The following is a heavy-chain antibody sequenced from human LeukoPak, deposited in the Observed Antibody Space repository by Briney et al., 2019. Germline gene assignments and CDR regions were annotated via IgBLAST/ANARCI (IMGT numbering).Heavy chain of an antibody. V-gene: IGHV3-23*01. CDR2: ISGSGGST. CDR1: GFTFSSYA. Sequence: GGSLRLSCAASGFTFSSYAMSWVRQAPGKGLEWVSAISGSGGSTYYADSVKGRFTISRGNSKNTLYLQMNSLRAEGTAVYYCAKSYYDSSGYYYFDYWGQGTLVTVSS. CDR3: AKSYYDSSGYYYFDY. J-gene: IGHJ4*02. D-gene: IGHD3-22*01.